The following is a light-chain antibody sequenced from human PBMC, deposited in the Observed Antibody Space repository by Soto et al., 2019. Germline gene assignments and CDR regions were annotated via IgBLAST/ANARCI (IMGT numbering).Light chain of an antibody. J-gene: IGKJ1*01. CDR3: LQDYSFPPT. CDR1: QAIKND. CDR2: AAS. V-gene: IGKV1-6*01. Sequence: ALQMAQSPSSLSASVGDTVTITCRTSQAIKNDLGWYQQKPGEAPKLLIFAASTLHSGVPSRFSGSGSGADFTLTISRLQPEDFATYYGLQDYSFPPTFGQGAKVVL.